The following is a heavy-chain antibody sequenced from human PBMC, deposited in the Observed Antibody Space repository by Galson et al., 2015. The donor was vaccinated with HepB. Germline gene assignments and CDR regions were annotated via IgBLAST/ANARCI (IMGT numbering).Heavy chain of an antibody. J-gene: IGHJ4*02. Sequence: SVKVSCKASGYTFTSYAMHWVRQAPGQRLEWMGWINAGNGNTKYSQKFQGRVTITRDTSASTAYMELSSLRSEDTAVYYCARAKSGAAVAGKGPLGYWGQGTLVTVSS. CDR2: INAGNGNT. D-gene: IGHD6-19*01. CDR3: ARAKSGAAVAGKGPLGY. V-gene: IGHV1-3*01. CDR1: GYTFTSYA.